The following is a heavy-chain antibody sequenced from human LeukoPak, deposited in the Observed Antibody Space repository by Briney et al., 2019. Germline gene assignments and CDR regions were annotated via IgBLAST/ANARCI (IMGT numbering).Heavy chain of an antibody. J-gene: IGHJ3*02. V-gene: IGHV3-30*04. Sequence: PGRSLRLSCAASGFTFSSYAIHWVRQAPGKGLEWVAVMSYDGIHKYYADSVKGRFTISRDNSKNTLYLQMNSLRAEDTAVYYCARVQRQPLVLDAFGIWGQGTMVTVSS. CDR3: ARVQRQPLVLDAFGI. CDR1: GFTFSSYA. D-gene: IGHD6-13*01. CDR2: MSYDGIHK.